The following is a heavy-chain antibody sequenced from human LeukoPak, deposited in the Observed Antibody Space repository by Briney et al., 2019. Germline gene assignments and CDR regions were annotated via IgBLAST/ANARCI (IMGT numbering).Heavy chain of an antibody. J-gene: IGHJ4*02. CDR3: ASTFYGDSPPY. CDR1: GFAASSNY. D-gene: IGHD4-17*01. CDR2: IYSGGST. V-gene: IGHV3-66*01. Sequence: PGGSLRLSCAASGFAASSNYMCWVRQTPGEGRERGSVIYSGGSTYYADSVKGRFTISRDNSKNTLHLQMNSLRAEDTAVYYCASTFYGDSPPYWGQGTLVTVSS.